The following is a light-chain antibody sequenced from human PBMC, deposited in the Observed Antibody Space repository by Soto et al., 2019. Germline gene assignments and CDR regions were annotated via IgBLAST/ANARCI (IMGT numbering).Light chain of an antibody. Sequence: EIVLTQSPGTLSLSPGERATLSCRASQSVSNSYLAWYQQKPGQAPRLLIYGASNRDTGIPDRFSGSGSGTDFTLTISRLEPEDFAVYYCQQYGSSGTFGQGTKV. CDR1: QSVSNSY. J-gene: IGKJ1*01. CDR3: QQYGSSGT. CDR2: GAS. V-gene: IGKV3-20*01.